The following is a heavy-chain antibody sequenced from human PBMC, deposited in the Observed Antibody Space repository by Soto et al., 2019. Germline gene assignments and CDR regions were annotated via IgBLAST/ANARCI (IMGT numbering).Heavy chain of an antibody. J-gene: IGHJ4*02. Sequence: PGGSLRLSCAASGFTFDDYAMHWVRQAPGKGLEWVSGISWNSGSIGYADSVKGRFTISRDNAKNSLYLQMNSLRAEDTALYYCARSQTTVTSYDYWGQGTLVTVSS. CDR2: ISWNSGSI. V-gene: IGHV3-9*01. CDR3: ARSQTTVTSYDY. CDR1: GFTFDDYA. D-gene: IGHD4-17*01.